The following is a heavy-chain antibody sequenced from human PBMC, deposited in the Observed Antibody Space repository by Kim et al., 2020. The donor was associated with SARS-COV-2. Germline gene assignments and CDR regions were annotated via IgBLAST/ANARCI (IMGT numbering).Heavy chain of an antibody. V-gene: IGHV4-34*01. CDR1: GGSFSDYY. D-gene: IGHD3-3*01. CDR2: INHSGST. Sequence: SETLSLTCAVYGGSFSDYYWSWIRQPPGKGLEWIGEINHSGSTNYNPSLKSRVTISVDTSKNQFSLKLSSLTAADTAVYYCARGGRFLEWLSGCYMDVWGKGTTVTVSS. CDR3: ARGGRFLEWLSGCYMDV. J-gene: IGHJ6*03.